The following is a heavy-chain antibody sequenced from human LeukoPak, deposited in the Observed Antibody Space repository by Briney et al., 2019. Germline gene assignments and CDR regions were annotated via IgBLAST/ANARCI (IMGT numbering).Heavy chain of an antibody. Sequence: SETLSLTCSVSGGSIISKTSYWGWIRQPPGKGLVWIGSMFYSRSHYYNPSLKSRAIFSVDTSKKQFSLKLSSVTASDTAVYYCARLLGPQTGPSVILYWYFDLWGRGTLVTVSS. CDR3: ARLLGPQTGPSVILYWYFDL. J-gene: IGHJ2*01. CDR1: GGSIISKTSY. V-gene: IGHV4-39*01. D-gene: IGHD7-27*01. CDR2: MFYSRSH.